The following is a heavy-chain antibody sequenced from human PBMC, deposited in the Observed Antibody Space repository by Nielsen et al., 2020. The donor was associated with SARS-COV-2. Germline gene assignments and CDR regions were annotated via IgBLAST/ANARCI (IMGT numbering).Heavy chain of an antibody. J-gene: IGHJ4*02. CDR2: IYYSGGT. Sequence: SETLSLTCTVSGGSISSYYWSRIRQPPGKGLEWIGYIYYSGGTYFNPSLKSRLTMSVDTSKNQFSLKLSSVTAADTALYYCARTLYPYGSSGPLGAVDYFDYWGQGTLVTVSS. CDR1: GGSISSYY. CDR3: ARTLYPYGSSGPLGAVDYFDY. V-gene: IGHV4-59*04. D-gene: IGHD3-22*01.